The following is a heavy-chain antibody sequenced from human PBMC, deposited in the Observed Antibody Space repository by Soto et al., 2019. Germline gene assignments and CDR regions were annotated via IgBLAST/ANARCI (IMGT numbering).Heavy chain of an antibody. D-gene: IGHD3-10*01. CDR1: GFTFSSYW. V-gene: IGHV3-7*01. J-gene: IGHJ3*02. CDR3: ARSPPDLWFGEFPDAFDI. CDR2: IKQDGSEK. Sequence: GGSLRLSCAASGFTFSSYWMSWVRQAPGKGLEWVANIKQDGSEKYYVDSVKGRFTISRDNAKNSLYLQMNSRRAEDTAVYYCARSPPDLWFGEFPDAFDIWGQGTMVTVSS.